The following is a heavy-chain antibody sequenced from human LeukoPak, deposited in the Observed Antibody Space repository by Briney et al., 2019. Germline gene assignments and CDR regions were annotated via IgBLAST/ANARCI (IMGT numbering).Heavy chain of an antibody. CDR2: ISAYNGNT. CDR3: ARDRSYYDILTGYFSVGKKNSYYYYGMDV. V-gene: IGHV1-18*01. Sequence: ASVKVSCKASVYTFTSYGISWVRQAPGRGREWMGWISAYNGNTNYAQKLQGRVTMTTDTSTSTAYMELRSLRSDNTAVYYCARDRSYYDILTGYFSVGKKNSYYYYGMDVWGQGTTVTVSS. J-gene: IGHJ6*02. D-gene: IGHD3-9*01. CDR1: VYTFTSYG.